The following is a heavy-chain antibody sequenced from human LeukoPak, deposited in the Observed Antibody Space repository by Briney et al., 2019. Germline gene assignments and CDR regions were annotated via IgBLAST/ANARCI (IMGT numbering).Heavy chain of an antibody. V-gene: IGHV4-4*07. CDR3: AREEFLHEIDSSGYFVY. CDR1: GVSITGYY. CDR2: VYSSGVG. D-gene: IGHD3-22*01. J-gene: IGHJ4*02. Sequence: SETLSLTCTVSGVSITGYYWNWIRQPAGQGLEWLGRVYSSGVGNYNPSLTSRVNMSVDTSKNQFSLKLTSLTAADTAVYYCAREEFLHEIDSSGYFVYWGQGTLVTVSS.